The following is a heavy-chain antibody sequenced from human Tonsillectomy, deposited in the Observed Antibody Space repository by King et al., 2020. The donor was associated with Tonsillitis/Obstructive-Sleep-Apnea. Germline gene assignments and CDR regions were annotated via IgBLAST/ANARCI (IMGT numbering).Heavy chain of an antibody. D-gene: IGHD3-3*01. CDR2: ISYDGSNK. V-gene: IGHV3-30*18. CDR1: GFTFSSYG. J-gene: IGHJ6*03. CDR3: AKGNFWSGYHYYYYYYMDV. Sequence: QLVQSGGGVVQPARSLRLSCAASGFTFSSYGMHWVRQAPGKGLEWVAVISYDGSNKYYADSVKGRFTISRDNSKNTLYLQMNSLRAEDTAVYYCAKGNFWSGYHYYYYYYMDVWGKGTTVTVSS.